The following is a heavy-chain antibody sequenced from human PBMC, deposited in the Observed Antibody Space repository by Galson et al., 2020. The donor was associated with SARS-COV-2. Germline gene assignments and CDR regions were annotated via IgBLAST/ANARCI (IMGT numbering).Heavy chain of an antibody. CDR2: ISGNDGST. V-gene: IGHV3-23*01. J-gene: IGHJ4*02. CDR1: GFTFSSYA. Sequence: GGSLRLSCAASGFTFSSYAMSWVRQPPGKGLEWVSSISGNDGSTYYADSVKGRFTISRDNSKNTLYLQMNSLRVEGTAVYYWAETRSGIAVAGTNYWGQGTLVTVSS. D-gene: IGHD6-19*01. CDR3: AETRSGIAVAGTNY.